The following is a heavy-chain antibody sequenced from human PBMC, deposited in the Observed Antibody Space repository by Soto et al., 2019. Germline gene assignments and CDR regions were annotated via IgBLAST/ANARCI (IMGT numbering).Heavy chain of an antibody. D-gene: IGHD2-2*01. CDR3: ARRPVAPVSRSHLRNNYYYYGMDV. J-gene: IGHJ6*02. V-gene: IGHV5-10-1*01. CDR2: IDPSDSYT. Sequence: PGESLKISCKGSGYSFTSYWISWVRQMPGKGPEWMGRIDPSDSYTNYSPSFQGHVTISADKSISTAYLQWSSLKASDTAMCYCARRPVAPVSRSHLRNNYYYYGMDVWGQGTTVTVSS. CDR1: GYSFTSYW.